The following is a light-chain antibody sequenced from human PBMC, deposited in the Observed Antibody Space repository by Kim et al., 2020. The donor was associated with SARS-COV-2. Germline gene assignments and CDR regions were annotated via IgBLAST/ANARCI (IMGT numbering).Light chain of an antibody. V-gene: IGKV1-39*01. CDR3: QQSFRTPPTT. CDR2: STS. CDR1: QNIREY. Sequence: ASVGDRVTITCRASQNIREYLNWYQQKPGKAPNLLIYSTSTLEGGVPSRFSGSGSGIDFTLTINGLQPEDFATYYCQQSFRTPPTTFGQGTKLEI. J-gene: IGKJ2*01.